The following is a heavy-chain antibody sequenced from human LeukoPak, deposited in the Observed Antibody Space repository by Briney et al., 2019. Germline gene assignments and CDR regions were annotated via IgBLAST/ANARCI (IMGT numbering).Heavy chain of an antibody. Sequence: SETLSLTCAVYGGSFSGYYWRWIRQPPGKGLEWIGEINHSGSTNYNPSLKCRVTMSVDTSKNQFSLKLSSVTAADTAVYYCARHDAYYYDSSGYFSYWGQGTLVTVSS. V-gene: IGHV4-34*01. CDR2: INHSGST. CDR3: ARHDAYYYDSSGYFSY. CDR1: GGSFSGYY. J-gene: IGHJ4*02. D-gene: IGHD3-22*01.